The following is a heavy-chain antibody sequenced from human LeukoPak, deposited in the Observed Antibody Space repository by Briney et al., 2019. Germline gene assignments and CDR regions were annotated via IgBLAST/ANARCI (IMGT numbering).Heavy chain of an antibody. D-gene: IGHD3-9*01. Sequence: PGGSLRLSCAASGITFSAYSMNWVRQAPGKGLEWVSSISSSSSYIYYADSVKGRFTISRDNAKNSLYLQMNSLRAEDTAVYYCARGRRGYDILTGMSKVPPNYYYYGMDVWGQGTTVTVSS. CDR3: ARGRRGYDILTGMSKVPPNYYYYGMDV. CDR1: GITFSAYS. J-gene: IGHJ6*02. CDR2: ISSSSSYI. V-gene: IGHV3-21*06.